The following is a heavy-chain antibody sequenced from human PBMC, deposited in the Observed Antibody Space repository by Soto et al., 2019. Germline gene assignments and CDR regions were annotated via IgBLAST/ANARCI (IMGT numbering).Heavy chain of an antibody. Sequence: ASVKVSCKASGYTFTSYGISWVRQAPGQGLEWVGWISAYNGNTNYAQKLQGRVTMTTDTSTSTAYMELRSLRSDDTAVYYCARLEWLAYYFDYWGQGTLVTVSS. D-gene: IGHD6-19*01. V-gene: IGHV1-18*04. CDR1: GYTFTSYG. CDR2: ISAYNGNT. CDR3: ARLEWLAYYFDY. J-gene: IGHJ4*02.